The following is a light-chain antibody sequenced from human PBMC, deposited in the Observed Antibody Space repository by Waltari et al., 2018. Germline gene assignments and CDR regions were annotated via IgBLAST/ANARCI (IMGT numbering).Light chain of an antibody. J-gene: IGLJ2*01. CDR2: RDS. CDR3: YSAAANNVGV. Sequence: LQQKPGQAPVLVIYRDSERPSGIPERFSGSSSGTTVTLTISGAQVEDEADYYGYSAAANNVGVFGGGTKVTVL. V-gene: IGLV3-27*01.